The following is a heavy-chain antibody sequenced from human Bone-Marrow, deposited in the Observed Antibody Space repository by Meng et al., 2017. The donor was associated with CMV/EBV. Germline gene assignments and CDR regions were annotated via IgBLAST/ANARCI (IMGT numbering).Heavy chain of an antibody. V-gene: IGHV1-18*01. D-gene: IGHD2-2*02. Sequence: ASVKVSCKASGYTFTSYGISWVRQAPGQGLEWMGWISAYNGNTNYAQKFQGRVTMTRDTSISTAYMELSRLRSDDTAVYYCAREGYCSSTSCYTRNYYYYGMDVWGQGTTVTVSS. CDR1: GYTFTSYG. CDR2: ISAYNGNT. J-gene: IGHJ6*02. CDR3: AREGYCSSTSCYTRNYYYYGMDV.